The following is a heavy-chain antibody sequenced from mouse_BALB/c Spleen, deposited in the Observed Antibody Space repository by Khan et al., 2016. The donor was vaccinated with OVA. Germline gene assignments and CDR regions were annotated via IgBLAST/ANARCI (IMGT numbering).Heavy chain of an antibody. V-gene: IGHV3-8*02. J-gene: IGHJ3*01. Sequence: EVQLQESGPSLVKPSQTLSLTCSVTGDSITSGYWNWIRKFPGNKLEYMGYISYSGNTYYNPSLKSRISITRDTSKSQYSLLLNPGTTEDTATYYCACELRGFAYWGQGTLVTVSA. D-gene: IGHD1-1*01. CDR2: ISYSGNT. CDR3: ACELRGFAY. CDR1: GDSITSGY.